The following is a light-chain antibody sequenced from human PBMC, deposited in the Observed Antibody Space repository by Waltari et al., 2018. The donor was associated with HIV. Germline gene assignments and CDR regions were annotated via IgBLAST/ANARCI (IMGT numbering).Light chain of an antibody. Sequence: VMTQSPATLSVSPGERATLSCSASQSISGNLAWYQQRRGQAPRLLIYGSSTRASGIPARFSGSGSGPEFSLTISSLQSEDFAIYYCQQYNSWPRTFGQGTKLEI. CDR2: GSS. CDR1: QSISGN. V-gene: IGKV3-15*01. J-gene: IGKJ1*01. CDR3: QQYNSWPRT.